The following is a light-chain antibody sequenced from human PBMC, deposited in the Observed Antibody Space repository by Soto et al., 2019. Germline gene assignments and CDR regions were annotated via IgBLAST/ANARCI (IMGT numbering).Light chain of an antibody. CDR1: QSVSSSY. Sequence: EVVLTQSPATLSLSPGDRATLSCRASQSVSSSYLAWYQQKPGQAPRLLIYDVSNRATDIPARFSGSGSGTDFTLTISSLEPEDLAVYYCQQRSNWPRTFGQGTKVDIK. CDR3: QQRSNWPRT. V-gene: IGKV3-11*01. CDR2: DVS. J-gene: IGKJ1*01.